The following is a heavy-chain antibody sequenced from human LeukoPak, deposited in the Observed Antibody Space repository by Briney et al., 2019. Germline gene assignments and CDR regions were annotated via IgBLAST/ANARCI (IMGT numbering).Heavy chain of an antibody. D-gene: IGHD6-6*01. V-gene: IGHV1-69*05. Sequence: GASVSVSCKASGGTFSSYAISWVRQAPGQGLEWMGGTIPIFGTANYAQKFQGRVTITTDESTSTAYMELSSLRSEDTAVYYCARGRAPLVRDAFDIWGQGTMVTVSS. CDR1: GGTFSSYA. CDR2: TIPIFGTA. J-gene: IGHJ3*02. CDR3: ARGRAPLVRDAFDI.